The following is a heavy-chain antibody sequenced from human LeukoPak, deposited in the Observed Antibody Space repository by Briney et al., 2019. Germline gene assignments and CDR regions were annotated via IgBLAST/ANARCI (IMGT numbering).Heavy chain of an antibody. CDR1: PYTFNKYY. Sequence: ASVKVSCKASPYTFNKYYIHWVRQAPGQGLEWMGVINPSGRSASYAQRFQGKVTMTRDTSTSTVYMDLSSLTSEDTAVYYCARDSVELERRNWLDPWGQGTLVTVSS. CDR2: INPSGRSA. V-gene: IGHV1-46*02. CDR3: ARDSVELERRNWLDP. D-gene: IGHD1-1*01. J-gene: IGHJ5*02.